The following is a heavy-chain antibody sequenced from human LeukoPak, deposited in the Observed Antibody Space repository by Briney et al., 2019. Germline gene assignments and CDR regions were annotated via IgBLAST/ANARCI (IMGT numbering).Heavy chain of an antibody. D-gene: IGHD1-26*01. V-gene: IGHV3-23*01. Sequence: GGSLRLSCAASGFTFSSYGMSWVRQAPGKGLEWVSAISGSGGSTYYADSVKGRFTISRDNSKNSLYLHMNIVRPEDMALYYCAKVRRGSLLGAFDIWGQGTRVTVSS. CDR2: ISGSGGST. CDR1: GFTFSSYG. J-gene: IGHJ3*02. CDR3: AKVRRGSLLGAFDI.